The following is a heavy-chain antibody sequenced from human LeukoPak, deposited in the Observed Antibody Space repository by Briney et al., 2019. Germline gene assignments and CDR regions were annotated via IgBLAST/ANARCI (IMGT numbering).Heavy chain of an antibody. V-gene: IGHV3-23*01. CDR2: LSGGGGAT. D-gene: IGHD3-3*01. CDR1: GFTFSSYG. CDR3: AKDFADSYYGMDV. J-gene: IGHJ6*02. Sequence: GGSLRLSCAASGFTFSSYGMHWVRQAPGKGLEWVSALSGGGGATYYADSVTGRFTISRDNSKNTLFLQMNSLRAEDTAVYYCAKDFADSYYGMDVWGQGTTVTVSS.